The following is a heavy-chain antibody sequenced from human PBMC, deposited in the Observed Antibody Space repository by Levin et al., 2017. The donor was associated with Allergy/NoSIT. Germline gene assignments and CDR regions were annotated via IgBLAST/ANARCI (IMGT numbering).Heavy chain of an antibody. J-gene: IGHJ3*02. D-gene: IGHD1-26*01. CDR2: ISYDGSNK. CDR3: ARVNANAYYGPDAFDS. CDR1: GFTFSSYA. V-gene: IGHV3-30-3*01. Sequence: GGSLRLSCAASGFTFSSYAMHWVRQAPGKGLEWVAVISYDGSNKYYADSVKGRFTISRDNSKNTLYLQMNSLRAEDTAVYYCARVNANAYYGPDAFDSWGQGTMVTVSS.